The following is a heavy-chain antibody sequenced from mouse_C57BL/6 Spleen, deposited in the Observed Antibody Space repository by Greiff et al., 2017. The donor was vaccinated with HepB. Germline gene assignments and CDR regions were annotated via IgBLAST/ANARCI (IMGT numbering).Heavy chain of an antibody. CDR3: ARTGGSSYDYAMDY. J-gene: IGHJ4*01. CDR2: IYHSDSET. Sequence: QVQLQQPGAELVRPGSSVKLSCKASGYTFTSYWMDWVTQRPEQGLEWVGNIYHSDSETHYNQKFKDKATLTVDKSSSTAYMQLSSLTSEDSAVSYCARTGGSSYDYAMDYWGQGTSVTVSS. D-gene: IGHD1-1*01. V-gene: IGHV1-61*01. CDR1: GYTFTSYW.